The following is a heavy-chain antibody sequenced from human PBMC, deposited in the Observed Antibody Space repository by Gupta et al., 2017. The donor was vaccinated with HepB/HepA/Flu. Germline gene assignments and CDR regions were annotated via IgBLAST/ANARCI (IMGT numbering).Heavy chain of an antibody. Sequence: QLQLVQSGAEVKKPGASVRVSCKASVYTFTDSYIHWVRQAPGQGLEWMGWINPNSGGTNSAQKFQDRVTMTRDTSISTAYMDLSRLRSDDTAVYYCARESESGPSFDYWGQGILVTVSS. D-gene: IGHD2-15*01. CDR2: INPNSGGT. CDR1: VYTFTDSY. V-gene: IGHV1-2*02. CDR3: ARESESGPSFDY. J-gene: IGHJ4*02.